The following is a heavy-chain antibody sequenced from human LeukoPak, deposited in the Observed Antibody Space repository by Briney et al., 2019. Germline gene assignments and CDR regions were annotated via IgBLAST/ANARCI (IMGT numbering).Heavy chain of an antibody. Sequence: HTGGTLRLSCAASGFTFSSYGMSWVRQAPGKGLEWVSAISGSGGSTYYADSVKGRFTISRDNSKNTLYLQMNSLRVEDTAVYYCAKVAKYYYGPETYYFFEQWGQGTLVTVSS. CDR3: AKVAKYYYGPETYYFFEQ. CDR2: ISGSGGST. V-gene: IGHV3-23*01. CDR1: GFTFSSYG. D-gene: IGHD3-10*01. J-gene: IGHJ4*02.